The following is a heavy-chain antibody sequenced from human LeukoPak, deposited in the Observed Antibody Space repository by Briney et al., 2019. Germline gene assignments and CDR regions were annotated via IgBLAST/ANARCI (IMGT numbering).Heavy chain of an antibody. V-gene: IGHV3-53*01. CDR3: TRSGYRKPYLFDT. D-gene: IGHD3-22*01. J-gene: IGHJ4*02. CDR1: GFSVRTTY. CDR2: LYTYGGT. Sequence: GGSLRLSCKASGFSVRTTYMSWVRQAPGKGLEWVSVLYTYGGTDHADSVKGRFTISRDNSKNTLSLQMNSLRVKDTAIYYCTRSGYRKPYLFDTWGQGTLVTVSS.